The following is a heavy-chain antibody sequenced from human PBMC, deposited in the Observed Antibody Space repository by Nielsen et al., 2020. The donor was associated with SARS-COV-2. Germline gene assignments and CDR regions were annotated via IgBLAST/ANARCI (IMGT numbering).Heavy chain of an antibody. CDR1: GFTFSSTW. CDR2: INPSGSGT. V-gene: IGHV3-74*01. D-gene: IGHD3-3*01. CDR3: AGGADFWSGTQKYYMDV. Sequence: GSLRISCSASGFTFSSTWMDWVRQAPGQGLVWVSRINPSGSGTADADSVKGRFAVSRDNAGNTVVLQIHSLRVEDTAVYYCAGGADFWSGTQKYYMDVWGKGTTVIVSS. J-gene: IGHJ6*03.